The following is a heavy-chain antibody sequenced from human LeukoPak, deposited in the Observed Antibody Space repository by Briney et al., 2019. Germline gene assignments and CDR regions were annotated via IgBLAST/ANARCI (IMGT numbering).Heavy chain of an antibody. CDR3: ASRRITMIVVATLNYYYMDV. Sequence: SETLSLTCAVYGGSFSGYYWSWIRQPPGKGLEWIGYIYYSGSTYYNPSLKSRVTISVDTSKNQFSLKLSSVTAADTAVYYCASRRITMIVVATLNYYYMDVWGKGTTVTVSS. CDR1: GGSFSGYY. V-gene: IGHV4-30-4*08. D-gene: IGHD3-22*01. CDR2: IYYSGST. J-gene: IGHJ6*03.